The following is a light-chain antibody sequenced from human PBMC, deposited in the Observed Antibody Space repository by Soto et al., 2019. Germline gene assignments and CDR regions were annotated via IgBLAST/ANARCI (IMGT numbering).Light chain of an antibody. CDR1: SSDVDTYKY. J-gene: IGLJ2*01. CDR2: EVS. CDR3: CSYAGSTTRVQ. Sequence: QSALTQPASVSGSPGQSITISCTGTSSDVDTYKYVSGYQQHPGKAPKLMIYEVSYRPSGVSDRFSGSKSGNTASLTISGLQAEDEADYYCCSYAGSTTRVQFGGGTKLTVL. V-gene: IGLV2-14*01.